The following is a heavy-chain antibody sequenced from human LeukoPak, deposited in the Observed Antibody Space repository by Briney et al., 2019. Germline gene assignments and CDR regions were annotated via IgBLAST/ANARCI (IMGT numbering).Heavy chain of an antibody. V-gene: IGHV4-39*07. Sequence: SETLSLTCTVSGGSISTDNNYWGWIRQPPGKGLEWIGSMFYTGNTHYNPSLKSRGTISVDTSKNQFSLRLTSVTAADTAVYYCARDSPGGSHSGSFDIWGQGTVVTVSS. D-gene: IGHD3-16*01. J-gene: IGHJ3*02. CDR2: MFYTGNT. CDR3: ARDSPGGSHSGSFDI. CDR1: GGSISTDNNY.